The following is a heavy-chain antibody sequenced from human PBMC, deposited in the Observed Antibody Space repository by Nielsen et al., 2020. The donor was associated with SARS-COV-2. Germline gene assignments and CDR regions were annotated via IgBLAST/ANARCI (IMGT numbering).Heavy chain of an antibody. D-gene: IGHD7-27*01. J-gene: IGHJ4*02. Sequence: DSVKGRFTMSRDNSKNTLYLQINSLRAEDTAVYYCARGNGWGSYFDYWGQGTLVTVSS. CDR3: ARGNGWGSYFDY. V-gene: IGHV3-30*01.